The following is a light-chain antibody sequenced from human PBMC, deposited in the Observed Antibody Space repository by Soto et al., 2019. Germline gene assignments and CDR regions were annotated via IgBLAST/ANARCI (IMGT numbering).Light chain of an antibody. V-gene: IGKV1-5*01. J-gene: IGKJ4*01. CDR3: QQYHSYALS. CDR1: QSISSW. CDR2: DAS. Sequence: DIEMTQSPSTLSASLGDRVTITCRASQSISSWFAWYQQKPGNAPKLLIYDASSLQSGVPSRFSGSGSGTEFTLTINSLQPDDFATYYCQQYHSYALSFGGGTKVDIK.